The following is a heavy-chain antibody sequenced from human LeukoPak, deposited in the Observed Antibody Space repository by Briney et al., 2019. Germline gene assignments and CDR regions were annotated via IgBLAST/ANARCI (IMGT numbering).Heavy chain of an antibody. CDR1: GYSISSGYY. V-gene: IGHV4-38-2*02. CDR2: IYHSGST. J-gene: IGHJ4*02. D-gene: IGHD3-22*01. Sequence: SETLSLTCTVSGYSISSGYYWGWIRQPPGKGLEWIGSIYHSGSTYYNPSLKSRVTISVDTSKNQFSLKLSSVTAADTAVYYCARTPIYYFDNSGYYNWGQGTLVTVSS. CDR3: ARTPIYYFDNSGYYN.